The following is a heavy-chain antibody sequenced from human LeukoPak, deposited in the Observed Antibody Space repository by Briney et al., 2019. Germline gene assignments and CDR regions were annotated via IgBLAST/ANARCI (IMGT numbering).Heavy chain of an antibody. J-gene: IGHJ4*02. D-gene: IGHD3-3*01. CDR1: GGSISSSSYY. Sequence: SETLSLTCTVSGGSISSSSYYWGWIRQPPGKGLEWIGSIYYSGSTYYNPSLKSRVTISVDTSKNQFSLKLSSVTAADTAVYYCARVGYDFWSGYENWGQGALVTVPS. V-gene: IGHV4-39*07. CDR2: IYYSGST. CDR3: ARVGYDFWSGYEN.